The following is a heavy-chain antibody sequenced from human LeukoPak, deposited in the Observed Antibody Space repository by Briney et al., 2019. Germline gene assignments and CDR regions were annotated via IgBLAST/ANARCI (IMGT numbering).Heavy chain of an antibody. CDR3: ARGTRLYSSER. Sequence: SETLSLTCTVSGGSISSYYWSWIGQPPGKGLEWIGYIYYSGSTNYNPSLKSRVTISVDTSKNQFSLKLSSVTAADTAMYYCARGTRLYSSERWAHGTLVTVSS. J-gene: IGHJ4*01. D-gene: IGHD6-19*01. V-gene: IGHV4-59*01. CDR2: IYYSGST. CDR1: GGSISSYY.